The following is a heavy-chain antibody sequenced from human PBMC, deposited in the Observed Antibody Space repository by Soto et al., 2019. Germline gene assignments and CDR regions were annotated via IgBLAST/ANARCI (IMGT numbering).Heavy chain of an antibody. V-gene: IGHV1-69*02. CDR2: IIPLVEVA. D-gene: IGHD3-10*01. J-gene: IGHJ2*01. CDR1: GGTLTSYS. Sequence: QVQLVQSGPEVKRPGSSVKVSCTASGGTLTSYSINWVRQAPGQGLEWMGRIIPLVEVANYAQKFQGRVTITANTSTSAPYIELSSLGSEDTAVYYCARGDTSFDIWGRGALITVSS. CDR3: ARGDTSFDI.